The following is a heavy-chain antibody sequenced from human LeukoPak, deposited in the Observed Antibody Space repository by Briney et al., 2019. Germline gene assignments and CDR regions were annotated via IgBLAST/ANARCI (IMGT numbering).Heavy chain of an antibody. CDR1: GGSISSSSYY. Sequence: SETLSLTCTVSGGSISSSSYYWGWIRQPPGKGLEWIGSIYYSGSTYYNPSLKSRVTISVDTTKNQFSLKLSSVTAADTAVYYCARQWDTAMAQPYHLDYWGQGTLVTVSS. D-gene: IGHD5-18*01. CDR2: IYYSGST. V-gene: IGHV4-39*01. J-gene: IGHJ4*02. CDR3: ARQWDTAMAQPYHLDY.